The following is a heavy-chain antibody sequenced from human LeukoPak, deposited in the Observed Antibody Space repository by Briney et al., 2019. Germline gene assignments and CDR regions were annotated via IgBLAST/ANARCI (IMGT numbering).Heavy chain of an antibody. CDR2: ISGSAGST. V-gene: IGHV3-23*01. CDR1: GFTFSTYA. D-gene: IGHD3-16*01. CDR3: AKGEPTYESHTYYSH. Sequence: GGSLRLSCAASGFTFSTYAMSWVRQAPGKGLEWVSTISGSAGSTYYADSVKGRFTISRDNSKNTLSLQMNSPRAEDTAVYYCAKGEPTYESHTYYSHWGQGTLVTVSS. J-gene: IGHJ4*02.